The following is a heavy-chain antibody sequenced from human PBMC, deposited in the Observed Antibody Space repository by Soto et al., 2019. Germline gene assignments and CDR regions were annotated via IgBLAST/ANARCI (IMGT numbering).Heavy chain of an antibody. J-gene: IGHJ6*02. CDR3: APLSVSLSGPYGIHV. Sequence: TSETLSLTCSVSGYSVTSSDYYWAWIRQPPGKGLEWIGSMFYSGLTYYNPSLKSRVTLSVDTSKNQFSVRLNSVTAADTAVYYCAPLSVSLSGPYGIHVWGQGTTVTVSS. D-gene: IGHD2-15*01. CDR2: MFYSGLT. V-gene: IGHV4-39*01. CDR1: GYSVTSSDYY.